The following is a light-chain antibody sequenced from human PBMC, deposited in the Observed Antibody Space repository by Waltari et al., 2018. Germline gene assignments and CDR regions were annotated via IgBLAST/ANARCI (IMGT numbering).Light chain of an antibody. V-gene: IGKV3-11*01. Sequence: EIVFTQSPATLSLSPGERATLSCRASQSIDTYLAWYQHKPGQAPRLLIYDASNRATGIPARFTGSGSGTDFTLTISSLEPEDFAVYYCQQRSRWPTFGGGTKVEIK. CDR3: QQRSRWPT. CDR2: DAS. CDR1: QSIDTY. J-gene: IGKJ4*01.